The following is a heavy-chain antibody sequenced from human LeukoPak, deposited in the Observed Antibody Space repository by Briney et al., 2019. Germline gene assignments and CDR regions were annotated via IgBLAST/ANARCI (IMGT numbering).Heavy chain of an antibody. D-gene: IGHD1-26*01. CDR2: IYTSGST. CDR3: ATTKLESLDY. V-gene: IGHV4-61*02. Sequence: SETLSLTCTVSGGSISSGSYYWSWIRQPAGKGLEWIGRIYTSGSTNYNPSLKSRVTISVDTSKNQFSLKLSSVTAADTAVYYCATTKLESLDYWGQGTLVTVSS. J-gene: IGHJ4*02. CDR1: GGSISSGSYY.